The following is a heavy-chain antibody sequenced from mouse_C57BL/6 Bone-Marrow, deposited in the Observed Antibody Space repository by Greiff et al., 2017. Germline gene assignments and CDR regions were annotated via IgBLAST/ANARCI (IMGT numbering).Heavy chain of an antibody. V-gene: IGHV5-12*01. CDR2: ISNGGGSI. Sequence: EVNVVESGGGLVQPGGSLKLSCAASGFTFSDYYMYWVRQTPEKRLEWVAYISNGGGSIYYPDTVKGRFTISRDNAKNTLYLQMSRLKSENTAMYYCARRGDPYYVDYWGQGTTLTVSS. J-gene: IGHJ2*01. CDR3: ARRGDPYYVDY. D-gene: IGHD2-13*01. CDR1: GFTFSDYY.